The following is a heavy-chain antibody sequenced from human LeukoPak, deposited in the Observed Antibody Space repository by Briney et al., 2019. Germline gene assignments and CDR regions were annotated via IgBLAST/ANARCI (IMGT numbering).Heavy chain of an antibody. CDR1: GFTFSSYS. CDR3: ARDDEGATDFDY. J-gene: IGHJ4*02. CDR2: ISSSSTI. V-gene: IGHV3-48*02. D-gene: IGHD1-26*01. Sequence: GGSLRLSCAASGFTFSSYSMNWVRQAPGKGLEWVSYISSSSTIYYADSVKGRFTISRDNAKNSLYLQMNSLRDEDTAVYYCARDDEGATDFDYWGQGTLVTVSS.